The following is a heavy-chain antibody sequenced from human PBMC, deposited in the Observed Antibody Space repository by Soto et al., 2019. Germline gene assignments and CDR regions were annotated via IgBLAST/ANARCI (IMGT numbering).Heavy chain of an antibody. Sequence: PSETLSLTCAVSGGSISSGFCSWSWNRQPPGQGLEWIGYIYNSGNTYDNPSLMSRVTISVDRSQNHFPLKLTSVTAADTAVYYCARGSDGVWNWFDPWGQGTQVTVSS. CDR1: GGSISSGFCS. V-gene: IGHV4-30-2*01. D-gene: IGHD2-21*02. CDR3: ARGSDGVWNWFDP. J-gene: IGHJ5*02. CDR2: IYNSGNT.